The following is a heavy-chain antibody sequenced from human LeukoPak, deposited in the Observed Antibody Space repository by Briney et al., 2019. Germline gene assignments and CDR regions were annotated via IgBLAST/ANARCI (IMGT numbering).Heavy chain of an antibody. CDR3: ASSDSRHFDY. CDR1: GGSISSHY. V-gene: IGHV4-59*11. J-gene: IGHJ4*02. D-gene: IGHD6-25*01. CDR2: IYYSGST. Sequence: SETLSLTCTVSGGSISSHYWSWIRQPPGKGLEWIGYIYYSGSTNYNPSLKSRVTISVDTSKNQFSLKLSSVTAVDTAVYYCASSDSRHFDYWGQGTLVTVSS.